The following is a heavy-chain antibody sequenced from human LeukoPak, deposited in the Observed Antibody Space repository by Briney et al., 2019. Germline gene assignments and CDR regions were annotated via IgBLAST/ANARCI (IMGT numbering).Heavy chain of an antibody. CDR3: ARADRWDGVVTNFDY. CDR2: IYYSGST. Sequence: LRLSCAASGFTFSSYAMSWVRQHPGKGLEWIGYIYYSGSTYYNPSLKSRVTISVDTSKNQFSLKLSSVTAADTAVYYCARADRWDGVVTNFDYWGQGTLVTVSS. V-gene: IGHV4-31*02. D-gene: IGHD3-3*01. J-gene: IGHJ4*02. CDR1: GFTFSSYA.